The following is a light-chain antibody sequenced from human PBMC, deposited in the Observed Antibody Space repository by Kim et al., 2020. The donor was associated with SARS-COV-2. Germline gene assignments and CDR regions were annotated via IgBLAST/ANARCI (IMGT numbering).Light chain of an antibody. CDR1: QSVSSN. CDR3: QQYDSWPRT. V-gene: IGKV3-15*01. CDR2: GAS. Sequence: SVSPGERATLSCRASQSVSSNLVWYQQRPGQAPRLLIYGASTRATGIPARFSGSGAGTEFTLTISSLQSEDFVVYYCQQYDSWPRTFGQGTKV. J-gene: IGKJ1*01.